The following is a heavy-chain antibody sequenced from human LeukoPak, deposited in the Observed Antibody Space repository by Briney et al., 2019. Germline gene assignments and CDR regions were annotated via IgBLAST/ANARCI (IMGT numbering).Heavy chain of an antibody. D-gene: IGHD4-17*01. V-gene: IGHV3-15*01. J-gene: IGHJ4*02. CDR2: IKAKTEGETI. CDR1: GFPFSYAW. Sequence: GGSLRLSCAASGFPFSYAWMSWVRQAPGKGLEWVGLIKAKTEGETIDYAAPVKGRFTISRDDSTNMVYLQMNSLKTEDTAVYYCRYGDYIDYWGQGTLVTVSS. CDR3: RYGDYIDY.